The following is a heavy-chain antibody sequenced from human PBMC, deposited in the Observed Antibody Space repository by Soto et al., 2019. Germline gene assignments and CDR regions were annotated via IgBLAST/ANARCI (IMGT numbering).Heavy chain of an antibody. CDR2: IYYSGRT. CDR3: ARLEGLATISYYFDF. J-gene: IGHJ4*02. Sequence: QLQLQESGPGLVKPSEALSLTCSVSGGSISSSSYYWGWIRQPPGKGLEWIGSIYYSGRTYYNPSLKSRVPIAIDKSKNQFSLKLSSLTAADTALYYCARLEGLATISYYFDFWGQGTLVTVSS. V-gene: IGHV4-39*01. CDR1: GGSISSSSYY. D-gene: IGHD3-9*01.